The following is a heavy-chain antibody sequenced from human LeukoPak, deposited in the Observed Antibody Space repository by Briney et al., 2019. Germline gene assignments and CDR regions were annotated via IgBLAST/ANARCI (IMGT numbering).Heavy chain of an antibody. CDR2: IIPILGIA. V-gene: IGHV1-69*04. D-gene: IGHD3-10*01. CDR3: ARETYRLGELLADY. Sequence: SVKVSCKASGGTFSRYTISWVRQAPGQGLEWMGRIIPILGIANYAQKFQGRVTITADKSTSTAYMELSSLTSEDTAVYYCARETYRLGELLADYWGQGTLVTVSS. J-gene: IGHJ4*02. CDR1: GGTFSRYT.